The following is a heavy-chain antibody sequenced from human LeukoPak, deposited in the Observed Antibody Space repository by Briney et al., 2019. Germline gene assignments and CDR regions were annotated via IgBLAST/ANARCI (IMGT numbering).Heavy chain of an antibody. CDR1: GFTFSNNW. CDR3: AAGGDYDSSGYRSY. Sequence: GGSLRLSCAASGFTFSNNWMHWVRQAPGKGLVWVSRINSDGRTTTYADSVKGRFTISRDSAKNSLYLQMNSLRAEDTAVYYCAAGGDYDSSGYRSYWGQGTLVTVSS. V-gene: IGHV3-74*01. CDR2: INSDGRTT. J-gene: IGHJ4*02. D-gene: IGHD3-22*01.